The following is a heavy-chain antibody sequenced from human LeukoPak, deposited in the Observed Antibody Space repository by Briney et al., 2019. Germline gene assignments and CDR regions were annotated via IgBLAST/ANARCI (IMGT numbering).Heavy chain of an antibody. V-gene: IGHV4-30-4*08. D-gene: IGHD2-21*01. CDR3: AREDCGGDCYSMLSENDAFDI. CDR2: IYYSGST. J-gene: IGHJ3*02. Sequence: PSQTLSLTRTVSGGSISSGDYYWSWIRQPPGKGLEWIGYIYYSGSTYYNPSLKSRVTISVDTSKNQFSLKLSSVTAADTAVYYCAREDCGGDCYSMLSENDAFDIWGQGTMVTVSS. CDR1: GGSISSGDYY.